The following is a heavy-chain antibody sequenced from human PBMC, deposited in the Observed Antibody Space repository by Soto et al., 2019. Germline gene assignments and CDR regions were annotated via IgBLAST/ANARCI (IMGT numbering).Heavy chain of an antibody. D-gene: IGHD6-13*01. CDR2: INAGNGNT. CDR3: AREPRIAAAGRAFDY. Sequence: ASVKVSCKASGYTFTSYAMHWVRQAPGQRLEWMGWINAGNGNTKYSQKFQGRVTITRDTSASTAYMELSSLRSEDTAVYYCAREPRIAAAGRAFDYWGQGTLVAVSS. V-gene: IGHV1-3*01. J-gene: IGHJ4*02. CDR1: GYTFTSYA.